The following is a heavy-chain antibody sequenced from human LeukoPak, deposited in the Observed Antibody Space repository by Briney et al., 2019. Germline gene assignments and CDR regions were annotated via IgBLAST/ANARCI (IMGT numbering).Heavy chain of an antibody. D-gene: IGHD6-13*01. CDR1: GFTFSSYD. V-gene: IGHV3-30*02. J-gene: IGHJ4*02. CDR2: IRYDGCNK. CDR3: AKALSSSSWYLSGYFDY. Sequence: GGSLRLSCAASGFTFSSYDMHWVRLAPGKGLEWVAFIRYDGCNKYYADSVKGRFTISRDNSKNTLYLQMSSLRAEDTAVYYCAKALSSSSWYLSGYFDYWGQGTLVTVSS.